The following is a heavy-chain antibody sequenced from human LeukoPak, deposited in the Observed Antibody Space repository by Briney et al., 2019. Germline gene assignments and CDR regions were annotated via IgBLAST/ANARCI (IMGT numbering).Heavy chain of an antibody. CDR2: ISHSGNT. CDR1: GASITNSLYF. V-gene: IGHV4-39*01. J-gene: IGHJ4*01. Sequence: PSETLSLTCTVSGASITNSLYFWGWIRKPPGKGLEWMGSISHSGNTYYSPSLSSRVTIFLDASKNQFSLRLSSMAATDTALYYCARRITGTTSDSFDYWGHGTLVTVSS. D-gene: IGHD1-20*01. CDR3: ARRITGTTSDSFDY.